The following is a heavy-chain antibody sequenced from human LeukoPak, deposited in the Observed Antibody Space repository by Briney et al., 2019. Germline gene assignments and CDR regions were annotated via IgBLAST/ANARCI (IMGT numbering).Heavy chain of an antibody. D-gene: IGHD4-11*01. CDR3: AIATVTTWAFDI. CDR2: IYYSGST. CDR1: GGSISSSSYY. Sequence: SETLSLTCTVSGGSISSSSYYWGWIRQPPGKGLEWIGSIYYSGSTYYNPSLKSRVTISVDTSKNQFSLKLSSVTAADTAVYYCAIATVTTWAFDIWGQGTMVTVSS. V-gene: IGHV4-39*01. J-gene: IGHJ3*02.